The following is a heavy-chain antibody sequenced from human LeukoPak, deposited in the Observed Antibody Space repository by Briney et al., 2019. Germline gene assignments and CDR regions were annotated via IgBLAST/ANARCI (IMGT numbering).Heavy chain of an antibody. D-gene: IGHD3-3*01. Sequence: SETLSLTCTVSGDSISSGTYYWGWIRQPPGKGLEWIGSIYYSGSTYYNPSLKSRVTISVDTSKNQFSLNLTSVTAADTATYYCARVGNPLVTVFAWFDPWGQGTLVTVSS. V-gene: IGHV4-39*07. CDR1: GDSISSGTYY. CDR3: ARVGNPLVTVFAWFDP. J-gene: IGHJ5*02. CDR2: IYYSGST.